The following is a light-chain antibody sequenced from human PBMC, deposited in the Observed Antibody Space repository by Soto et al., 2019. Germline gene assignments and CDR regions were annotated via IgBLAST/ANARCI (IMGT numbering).Light chain of an antibody. CDR2: EVS. Sequence: ALTQPASVSGSPGQSITISCTGTSSDVGGYNYVSWYQQHSGKAPKLMIYEVSYRPSGVSNRFSGSKSGNTASLTISGLQAEDEADYYCSSYTSSSTYVFGTGTKVTVL. CDR3: SSYTSSSTYV. CDR1: SSDVGGYNY. V-gene: IGLV2-14*01. J-gene: IGLJ1*01.